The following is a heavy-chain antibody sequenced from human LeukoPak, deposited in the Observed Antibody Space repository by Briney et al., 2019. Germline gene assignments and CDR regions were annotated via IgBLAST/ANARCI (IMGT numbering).Heavy chain of an antibody. CDR1: GFTFSNHW. CDR2: IDERGTNA. CDR3: IRDEALWRLDY. J-gene: IGHJ4*02. V-gene: IGHV3-74*03. Sequence: GGSLRLSCAASGFTFSNHWMHWVRQAPRKGLVWVSRIDERGTNAMYADSVKGRFSISKDNAKNTVNLQMNSLRAEDTGVYYCIRDEALWRLDYWGQGTLVTVSS. D-gene: IGHD2-21*01.